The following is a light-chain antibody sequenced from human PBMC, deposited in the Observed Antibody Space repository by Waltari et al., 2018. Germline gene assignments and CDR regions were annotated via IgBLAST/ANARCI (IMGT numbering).Light chain of an antibody. V-gene: IGLV1-40*01. J-gene: IGLJ3*02. CDR2: GNN. CDR3: QSYDSSLSGFWV. CDR1: SSNIGAGYD. Sequence: HSVLTQPPSVSGAPGQRVTLSCTWSSSNIGAGYDVHWYQQLPGTAPKFLIYGNNNRPSGVPDRFSGSKSGTSASLTITGLQAEDEADYYCQSYDSSLSGFWVFGGGTKLTVL.